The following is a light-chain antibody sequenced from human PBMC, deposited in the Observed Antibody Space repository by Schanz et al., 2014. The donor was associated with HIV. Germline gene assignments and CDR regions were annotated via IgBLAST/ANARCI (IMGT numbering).Light chain of an antibody. CDR1: SSDIGSYNL. CDR2: EAD. Sequence: QSALTQPASVSGSPGQSITISCTGTSSDIGSYNLVSWYRQHPGEAPKLMIYEADKRPSGVSPRFSGSRSGNTASLTISGLQADDEADYYCSSYAGSSTVVFGGGTKLTVL. V-gene: IGLV2-23*01. J-gene: IGLJ3*02. CDR3: SSYAGSSTVV.